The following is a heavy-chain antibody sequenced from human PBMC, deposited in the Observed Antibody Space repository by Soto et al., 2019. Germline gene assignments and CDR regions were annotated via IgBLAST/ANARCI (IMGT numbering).Heavy chain of an antibody. CDR2: IIPIFGTA. V-gene: IGHV1-69*01. J-gene: IGHJ6*02. Sequence: QVQLVQSGAEVKKPGSSVKVSCKASGGTFSSYAISWVRQAPGQGLEWMGGIIPIFGTANYAQKFQGRVTITADESTSTAYMELSSLRSEDTAVYYCARGGGYDSGGYYEDYYYYGMDVWGQGTTVTVSS. CDR3: ARGGGYDSGGYYEDYYYYGMDV. CDR1: GGTFSSYA. D-gene: IGHD3-22*01.